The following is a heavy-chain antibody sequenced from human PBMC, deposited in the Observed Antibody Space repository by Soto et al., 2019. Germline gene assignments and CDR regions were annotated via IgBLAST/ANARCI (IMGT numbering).Heavy chain of an antibody. CDR2: IIPIFGTA. CDR1: GGTFSSYA. Sequence: SVKVSCKASGGTFSSYAISWVRQAPGQGLEWMGGIIPIFGTANYAQKFQGRVAITADESTSTAYMELSSLRSEDTAVYYCARSADYYYGMDVWGQGTTVTVSS. V-gene: IGHV1-69*13. J-gene: IGHJ6*02. CDR3: ARSADYYYGMDV.